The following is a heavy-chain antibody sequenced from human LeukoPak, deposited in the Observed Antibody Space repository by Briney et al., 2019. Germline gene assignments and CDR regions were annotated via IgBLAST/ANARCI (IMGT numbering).Heavy chain of an antibody. Sequence: GESLQISCKGSGYSFTSYWIGWVRRMPGKGLEWMGVIYGADYTTIYSPPFHGQITISADKSISTAYLQWTSLKASDTAMYYCARRPAGTRTFDYWGQGALVTVSS. CDR2: IYGADYTT. CDR3: ARRPAGTRTFDY. V-gene: IGHV5-51*01. CDR1: GYSFTSYW. D-gene: IGHD1-7*01. J-gene: IGHJ4*02.